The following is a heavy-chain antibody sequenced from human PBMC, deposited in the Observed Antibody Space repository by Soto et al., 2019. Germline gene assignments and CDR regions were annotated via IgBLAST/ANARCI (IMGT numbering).Heavy chain of an antibody. CDR3: ARDPLRVFGRTSYGQMTHYFDY. V-gene: IGHV1-69*13. CDR2: IIPIFNTA. J-gene: IGHJ4*02. Sequence: SVKVSCKGSGGSFSSYAISWVRQAPGQGLEWMGGIIPIFNTANSAQKFQGRVTITADESTSTAYMELSSLRSEDTAVYFCARDPLRVFGRTSYGQMTHYFDYWGQGTVVTV. CDR1: GGSFSSYA. D-gene: IGHD5-18*01.